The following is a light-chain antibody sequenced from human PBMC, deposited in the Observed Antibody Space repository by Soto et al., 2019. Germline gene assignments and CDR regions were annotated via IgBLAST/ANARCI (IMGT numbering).Light chain of an antibody. CDR2: EVN. V-gene: IGLV2-8*01. J-gene: IGLJ2*01. CDR1: SSHVGGYNY. Sequence: QSALTQPPSASGSPGQSVTISCTGTSSHVGGYNYVSWYQQHPGKAPKLMIYEVNKWPSGVPDRFSGSKSGDTASLTVSGLQAEDEADYYCSSYAGSVLFGGGTQLTVL. CDR3: SSYAGSVL.